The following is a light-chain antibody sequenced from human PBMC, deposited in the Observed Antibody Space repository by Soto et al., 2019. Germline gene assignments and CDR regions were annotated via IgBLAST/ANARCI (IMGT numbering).Light chain of an antibody. CDR2: DVI. CDR1: SSDVGGYNY. CDR3: SSYTSSSAPYV. V-gene: IGLV2-14*03. Sequence: QSVLTQPASVSGSPGQSITISCTGTSSDVGGYNYVSWYQQHPGTAPKLMIFDVINRPSGVSNRFSGSKSGNPASLTISGLQAEDEADYYCSSYTSSSAPYVFGTGTKVTVL. J-gene: IGLJ1*01.